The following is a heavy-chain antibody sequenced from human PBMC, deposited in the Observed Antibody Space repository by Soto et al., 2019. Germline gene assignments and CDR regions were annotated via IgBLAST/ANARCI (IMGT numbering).Heavy chain of an antibody. Sequence: GGSLRLSCAASGFTFSSYAMHWVRQAPGKGLEWVAVISYDGSNKYYADSVKGRFTISRDNSKNTLYLQMNSLRAEDTAVYYCARDRGYSGYDWGYYYYGMDVWGQGTTVTVSS. CDR3: ARDRGYSGYDWGYYYYGMDV. D-gene: IGHD5-12*01. V-gene: IGHV3-30-3*01. CDR2: ISYDGSNK. CDR1: GFTFSSYA. J-gene: IGHJ6*02.